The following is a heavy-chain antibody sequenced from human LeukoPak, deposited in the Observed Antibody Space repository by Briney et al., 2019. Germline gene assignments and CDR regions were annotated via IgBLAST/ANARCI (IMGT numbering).Heavy chain of an antibody. Sequence: GESLKISCKVSGNSFTTYWITWVRPMPGKGLEWMGRIDPSDSYTNYSPSFQGHVTISTDKAISTAYLQWSSLKASDTAMYYCARQVRDVRGAFDIWGQGTMVTVSS. D-gene: IGHD3-10*02. V-gene: IGHV5-10-1*01. CDR1: GNSFTTYW. CDR3: ARQVRDVRGAFDI. J-gene: IGHJ3*02. CDR2: IDPSDSYT.